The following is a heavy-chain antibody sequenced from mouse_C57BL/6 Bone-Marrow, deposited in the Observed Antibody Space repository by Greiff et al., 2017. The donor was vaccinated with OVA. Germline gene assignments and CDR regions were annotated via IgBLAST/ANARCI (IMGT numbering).Heavy chain of an antibody. CDR3: AREGAKYYFDY. CDR1: GYTFTSYW. Sequence: VQLQQPGAELVKPGASVKLSCKASGYTFTSYWMQWVKQRPGQGLEWIGEIDPSDSYTNYNQKFKGKATLTVEPSSSTAYMQLSSLTSEDSAVYYCAREGAKYYFDYWGQGTTLTVSS. CDR2: IDPSDSYT. J-gene: IGHJ2*01. D-gene: IGHD3-1*01. V-gene: IGHV1-50*01.